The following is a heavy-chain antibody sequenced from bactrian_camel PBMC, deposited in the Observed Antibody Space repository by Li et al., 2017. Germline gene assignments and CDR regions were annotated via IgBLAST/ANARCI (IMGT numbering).Heavy chain of an antibody. J-gene: IGHJ4*01. CDR2: LWIGGATT. CDR1: GHIFSSCG. Sequence: HVQLVESGGGSVQAGGSLKLSCGASGHIFSSCGMGWYRQRPGKEREGVAVLWIGGATTSYADSVKGRFIITRDKAKDLVYLQMNGLQPEDTGIYYCAVAVDVAWQLSCHLGARFDYWGQGTQVTVS. V-gene: IGHV3S53*01. CDR3: AVAVDVAWQLSCHLGARFDY. D-gene: IGHD1*01.